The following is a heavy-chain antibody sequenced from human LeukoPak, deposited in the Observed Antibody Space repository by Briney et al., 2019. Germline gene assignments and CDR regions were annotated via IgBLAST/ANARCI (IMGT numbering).Heavy chain of an antibody. V-gene: IGHV3-7*03. CDR1: GFDFDNYW. CDR3: AKVPYDLNDY. J-gene: IGHJ4*02. CDR2: MNQDGSEQ. D-gene: IGHD3-22*01. Sequence: GGSLRLSCAASGFDFDNYWMTWVRQAPGKGLEWVANMNQDGSEQYYVDSVKGRFTISRDNGKNSLYLQMNSLRAEDTAVYYCAKVPYDLNDYWGQGTLVTVSS.